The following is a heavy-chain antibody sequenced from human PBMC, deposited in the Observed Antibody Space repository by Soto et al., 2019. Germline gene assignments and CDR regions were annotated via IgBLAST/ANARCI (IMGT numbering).Heavy chain of an antibody. Sequence: QITLKESGPTLVKPTQTLTLTCTFSGFSLSTSGVGVGWIRQPPGKALEWLALIYWDDDKRYSPSLKSRLTIPKDTSKNQVVLTMTNMDPVDTATYYCAHEEDSRLQGGAFDIWGQGTMVTVSS. CDR1: GFSLSTSGVG. CDR2: IYWDDDK. J-gene: IGHJ3*02. V-gene: IGHV2-5*02. CDR3: AHEEDSRLQGGAFDI. D-gene: IGHD6-13*01.